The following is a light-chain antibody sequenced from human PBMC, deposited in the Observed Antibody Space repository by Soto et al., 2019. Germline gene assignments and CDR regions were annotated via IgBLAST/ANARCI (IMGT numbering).Light chain of an antibody. CDR2: DAS. CDR1: QDIGNF. V-gene: IGKV1-33*01. Sequence: DLQMTQSPSSLSASVGDRVTITCQASQDIGNFLNWYQQKPGQAPKLLIYDASNLETGVPSRFSGSGYGPDFTFTISSLQPEDIATYYCQQYGSHPPFTFGPGTKVDIK. J-gene: IGKJ3*01. CDR3: QQYGSHPPFT.